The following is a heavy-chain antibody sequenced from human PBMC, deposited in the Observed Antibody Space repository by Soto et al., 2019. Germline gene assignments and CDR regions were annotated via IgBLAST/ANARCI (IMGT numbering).Heavy chain of an antibody. V-gene: IGHV4-4*07. Sequence: PSKTLSLTCTVSGGSISSYYWSWIRQPAGKGLEWIGRIYTSGSTNYNPSLKSRVTMSVDTSKNQFSLKLSSVTAADTAVYYCARDSAAAGTHYYFDYWGQGTLVTVSS. J-gene: IGHJ4*02. CDR2: IYTSGST. D-gene: IGHD6-13*01. CDR3: ARDSAAAGTHYYFDY. CDR1: GGSISSYY.